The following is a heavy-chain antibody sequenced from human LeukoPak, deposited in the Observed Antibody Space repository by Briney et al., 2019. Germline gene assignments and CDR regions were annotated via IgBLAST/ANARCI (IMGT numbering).Heavy chain of an antibody. CDR1: GYSLTSGYY. D-gene: IGHD3-10*01. CDR3: ARTRYYYNSRSYGAPYYFDY. CDR2: IFHSGST. Sequence: SETLSLTCTVSGYSLTSGYYWGWIRQPPGKGLEWIASIFHSGSTFYNPSVKSRVTISVDTSKNQFSLKLSSVTAADTAVYYCARTRYYYNSRSYGAPYYFDYWGQGTLVTVSS. J-gene: IGHJ4*02. V-gene: IGHV4-38-2*02.